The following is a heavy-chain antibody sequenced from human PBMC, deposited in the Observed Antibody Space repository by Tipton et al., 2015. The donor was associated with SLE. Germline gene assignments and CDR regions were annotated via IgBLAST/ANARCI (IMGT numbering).Heavy chain of an antibody. CDR3: ARGSQTPLDY. J-gene: IGHJ4*02. CDR2: INHGGST. V-gene: IGHV4-34*01. Sequence: TLSLTCAVYGGSFSVYYWTWIRQPPGKGLEWIGEINHGGSTNYNPSLKSRVTISIDTSKNQFSLRLSSVAAADTALYYCARGSQTPLDYWGQGTLVSVSS. CDR1: GGSFSVYY.